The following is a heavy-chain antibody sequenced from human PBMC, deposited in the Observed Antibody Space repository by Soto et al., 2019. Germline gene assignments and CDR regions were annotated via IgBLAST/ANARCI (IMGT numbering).Heavy chain of an antibody. CDR2: FIPIFRTL. Sequence: QVQLIQSEAEVKKPGSSVRVSCTASGGIFGSHGFSWVRQAPGQRLEWVGGFIPIFRTLTYTEKFQARVIIAADESTNTVYLDLSSLTSEDTAVYYWAKVRYSSPMGYYYGMDVWGQGTTVTVSS. J-gene: IGHJ6*02. CDR3: AKVRYSSPMGYYYGMDV. CDR1: GGIFGSHG. D-gene: IGHD6-19*01. V-gene: IGHV1-69*01.